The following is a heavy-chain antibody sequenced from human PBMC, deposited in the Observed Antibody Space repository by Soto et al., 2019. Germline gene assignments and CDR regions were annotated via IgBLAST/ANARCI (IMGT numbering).Heavy chain of an antibody. D-gene: IGHD3-10*01. Sequence: KTSETLSLTCTVSGGSISSGGYYWNWIRQHPGKGLEWIGYINYSGSTYYNPSLKSRVTISVDMAKNQFSLTLTSMTVADTAVFFCARAPNYSLMGFDSWGQGTLVTVSS. V-gene: IGHV4-31*03. CDR1: GGSISSGGYY. CDR3: ARAPNYSLMGFDS. CDR2: INYSGST. J-gene: IGHJ4*02.